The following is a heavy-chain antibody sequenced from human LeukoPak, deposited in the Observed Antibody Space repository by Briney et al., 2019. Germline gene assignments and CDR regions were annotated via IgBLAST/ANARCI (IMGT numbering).Heavy chain of an antibody. V-gene: IGHV3-74*01. Sequence: GGSLRLSCAASGFTFSSYWMHWVRQTPGKGLVWVSRINSDGSSTSYADSVKGRFTISRDNAKNTVYLQMNSLRAEDTAVYYCASKRWLQSSFDYWGQGTLVTVSS. CDR1: GFTFSSYW. CDR3: ASKRWLQSSFDY. J-gene: IGHJ4*02. D-gene: IGHD5-24*01. CDR2: INSDGSST.